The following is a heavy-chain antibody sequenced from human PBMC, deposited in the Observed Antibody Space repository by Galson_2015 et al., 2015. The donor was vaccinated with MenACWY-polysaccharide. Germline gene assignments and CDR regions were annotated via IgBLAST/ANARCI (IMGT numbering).Heavy chain of an antibody. J-gene: IGHJ6*02. CDR3: ARHYCGGGTCYAYYYGMDV. D-gene: IGHD2-15*01. V-gene: IGHV3-11*01. CDR2: ISTSAITI. Sequence: SLRLSCAASGITFSDYYMSWIRQAPGKGLEWIAYISTSAITIYYADSVKGRFTISRDDAKNSLYLQMNILRAEDTAVYYCARHYCGGGTCYAYYYGMDVWGQGTTVSVSS. CDR1: GITFSDYY.